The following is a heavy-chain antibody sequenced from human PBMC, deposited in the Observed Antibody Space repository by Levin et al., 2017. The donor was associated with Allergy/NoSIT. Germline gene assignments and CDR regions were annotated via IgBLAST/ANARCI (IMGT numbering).Heavy chain of an antibody. CDR3: ARVGCSSTSCYRYYYGMDV. J-gene: IGHJ6*02. D-gene: IGHD2-2*01. V-gene: IGHV1-69*01. Sequence: KISCKASGGTFSSYAISWVRQAPGQGLEWMGGIIPIFGTANYAQKFQGRVTITADESTSTAYMELSSLRSEDTAVYYCARVGCSSTSCYRYYYGMDVWGQGTTVTVSS. CDR2: IIPIFGTA. CDR1: GGTFSSYA.